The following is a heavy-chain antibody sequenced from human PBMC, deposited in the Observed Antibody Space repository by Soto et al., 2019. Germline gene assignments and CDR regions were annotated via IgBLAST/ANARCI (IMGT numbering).Heavy chain of an antibody. D-gene: IGHD4-4*01. J-gene: IGHJ1*01. V-gene: IGHV4-61*01. CDR3: ARVYRHYAH. CDR2: IYYSGPS. Sequence: SETLSLTGTVSGGSVSRDSNFWSWIRQPPGKGLEWIGYIYYSGPSRYNPSLESRVTISIDSSKNQVSLTPTSVTAADTAVYYCARVYRHYAHWGRGTLVTVSS. CDR1: GGSVSRDSNF.